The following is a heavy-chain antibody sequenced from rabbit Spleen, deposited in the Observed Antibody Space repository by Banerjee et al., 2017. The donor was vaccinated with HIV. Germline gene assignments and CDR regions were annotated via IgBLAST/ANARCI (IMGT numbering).Heavy chain of an antibody. CDR2: IYAASSGDT. CDR1: GLPFNSGNY. CDR3: AGDAGTSFSTYGMDL. J-gene: IGHJ6*01. Sequence: QSLEESGGDLVKPGASLTLTCTASGLPFNSGNYMCWVRQAPGKGLEWLGCIYAASSGDTYYANWAKGRFTISKTSSTTVTLQMTSLTAADTATYFCAGDAGTSFSTYGMDLWGQGTLVTVS. D-gene: IGHD8-1*01. V-gene: IGHV1S40*01.